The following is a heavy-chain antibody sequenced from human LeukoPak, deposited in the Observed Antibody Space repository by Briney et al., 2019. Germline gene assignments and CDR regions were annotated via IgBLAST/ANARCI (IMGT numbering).Heavy chain of an antibody. CDR1: GGSFSGYY. Sequence: SETLSLTCAVYGGSFSGYYWSWIRQPPGKGLEWIGEINHSGSTNYNPSLKSRVTISVDTSKNQFSLKLSSVTAADTAVYYCARAPDFRGYCSSTSYYALGWFDPWGQGTLVTVSS. V-gene: IGHV4-34*01. J-gene: IGHJ5*02. CDR2: INHSGST. CDR3: ARAPDFRGYCSSTSYYALGWFDP. D-gene: IGHD2-2*01.